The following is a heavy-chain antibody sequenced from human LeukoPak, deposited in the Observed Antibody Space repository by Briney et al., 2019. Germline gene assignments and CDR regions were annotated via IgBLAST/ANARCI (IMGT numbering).Heavy chain of an antibody. D-gene: IGHD4-17*01. J-gene: IGHJ4*02. CDR2: ISSSSSYI. CDR3: ARGKGNYGDPASFDY. V-gene: IGHV3-21*04. CDR1: GFTFSSYS. Sequence: GGSLRLSCAASGFTFSSYSMNWVRQAPGKGLEWVSSISSSSSYIYYADSVKGRFTISRDNAKNSLYLQMNSLRADDTAMYYCARGKGNYGDPASFDYWGQGTLVTVSS.